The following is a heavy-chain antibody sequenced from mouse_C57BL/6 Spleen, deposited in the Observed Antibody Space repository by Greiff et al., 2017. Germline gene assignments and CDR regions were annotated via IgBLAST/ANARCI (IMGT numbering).Heavy chain of an antibody. D-gene: IGHD1-1*01. CDR3: ANYYGSSYDYFDY. V-gene: IGHV1-7*01. CDR2: INPSSGYT. CDR1: GYTFTSYW. Sequence: VQLQQSGAELAKPGASVKLSCKASGYTFTSYWMHWVKQRPGQGLEWIGYINPSSGYTKYNQKFKDKATLTADKSSSTAYMQLSSQTYEDSAVYDCANYYGSSYDYFDYGGQGTTRTVSS. J-gene: IGHJ2*01.